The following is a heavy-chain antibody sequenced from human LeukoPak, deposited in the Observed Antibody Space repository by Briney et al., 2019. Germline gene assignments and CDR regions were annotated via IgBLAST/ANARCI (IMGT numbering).Heavy chain of an antibody. J-gene: IGHJ5*02. CDR2: ISAYNGNT. CDR1: GYTFTSYG. Sequence: ASVKVSCKASGYTFTSYGISWVRQAPGQGLEWMGWISAYNGNTNYAQKLQGRVTMTTDTSTSTAYMELRSLRSDDTAVYYCARGVGNYGGNSGDWFDPWGQGTLVTVSS. V-gene: IGHV1-18*01. D-gene: IGHD4-23*01. CDR3: ARGVGNYGGNSGDWFDP.